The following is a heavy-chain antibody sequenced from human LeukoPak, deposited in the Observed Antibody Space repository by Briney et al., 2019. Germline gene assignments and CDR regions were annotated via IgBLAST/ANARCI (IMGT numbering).Heavy chain of an antibody. CDR3: ARKNGLDY. Sequence: GSLRLSCAASGFAFSSYEMNWVRQAPGKGLEWVSYIRSTSNTIYYADSVKGRFTISRDNAKNSLYLQMNSLRAEDTAVYYCARKNGLDYWGQGTLVTVSS. V-gene: IGHV3-48*03. CDR2: IRSTSNTI. CDR1: GFAFSSYE. J-gene: IGHJ4*02.